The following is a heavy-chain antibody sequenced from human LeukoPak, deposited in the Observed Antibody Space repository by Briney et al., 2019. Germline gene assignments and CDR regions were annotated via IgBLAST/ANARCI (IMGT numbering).Heavy chain of an antibody. Sequence: SETLSLTCTVSGASISSSRYYWAWIRQPPGRGLEWIGSIHYSRGTYYNPSLKSRVTISVDTSKNQFSLKLSSVTAADTAVYYCARAGYSYGFDGYDYWGQGTLVTVSS. CDR2: IHYSRGT. CDR3: ARAGYSYGFDGYDY. V-gene: IGHV4-39*01. CDR1: GASISSSRYY. D-gene: IGHD5-18*01. J-gene: IGHJ4*02.